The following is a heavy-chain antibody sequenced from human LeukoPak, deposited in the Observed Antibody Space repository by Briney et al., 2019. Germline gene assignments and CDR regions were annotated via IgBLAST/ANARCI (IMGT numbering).Heavy chain of an antibody. D-gene: IGHD2-21*02. J-gene: IGHJ5*02. V-gene: IGHV5-51*01. CDR3: ARLPYCGGDCYPNWFDT. CDR2: F. CDR1: GYSFTNYW. Sequence: GESLKISCKGSGYSFTNYWIGWVRQMPGKGLEFQIQPVLPRQVAISVDKSIRTAYLQWSSLKASDIAMYYCARLPYCGGDCYPNWFDTWGQGTLVTVSS.